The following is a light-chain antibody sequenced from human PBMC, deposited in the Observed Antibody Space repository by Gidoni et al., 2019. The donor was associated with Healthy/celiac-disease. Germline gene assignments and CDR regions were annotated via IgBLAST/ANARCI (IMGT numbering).Light chain of an antibody. CDR2: WAS. Sequence: DIVMTQSPDSLAVSLGERATINCKSSQSVLSSSNNKNYLAWYQQKPGQPPMLLIYWASTRESGVPDRFSGSGSGTDFTLTISSLQAEDVAVYYCQQYYSTLWTFGQGTKVEIK. CDR1: QSVLSSSNNKNY. V-gene: IGKV4-1*01. CDR3: QQYYSTLWT. J-gene: IGKJ1*01.